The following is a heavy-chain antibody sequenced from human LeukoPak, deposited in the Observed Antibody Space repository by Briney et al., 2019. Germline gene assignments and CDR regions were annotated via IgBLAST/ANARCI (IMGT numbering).Heavy chain of an antibody. CDR1: GGSFSGYY. Sequence: SETLSLTCAVYGGSFSGYYWSWIRQPPGKGLEWIGEINHSGSTNYNPSLKSRVTISVDTSKNQFSLKLSSVTAADTAVYYCARGRDGPMPGVYYYYMDVWGKGTTSPSP. D-gene: IGHD2-2*01. CDR3: ARGRDGPMPGVYYYYMDV. CDR2: INHSGST. J-gene: IGHJ6*03. V-gene: IGHV4-34*01.